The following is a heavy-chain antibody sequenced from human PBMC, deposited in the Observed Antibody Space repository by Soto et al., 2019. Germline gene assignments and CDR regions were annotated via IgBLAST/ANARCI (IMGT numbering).Heavy chain of an antibody. CDR3: ARDPDNWFDP. V-gene: IGHV6-1*01. CDR1: GSSVSSNIAA. J-gene: IGHJ5*02. CDR2: TYYRSKWYY. Sequence: SQTLSLTCVISGSSVSSNIAAWNCIRQSPSRGLEWLGRTYYRSKWYYDYAVSMRSRITINSDTSKKQFSLQLTSVTPEDTAVYFCARDPDNWFDPWGQGSMVTVSS.